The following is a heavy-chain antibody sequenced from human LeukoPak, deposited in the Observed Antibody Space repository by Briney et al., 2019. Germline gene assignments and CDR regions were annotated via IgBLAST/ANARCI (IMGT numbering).Heavy chain of an antibody. CDR3: ATRREMATVDY. CDR2: IIPIFCTE. D-gene: IGHD5-24*01. V-gene: IGHV1-69*05. Sequence: SSVNVSCKASGGTFHRYAISWVRQPPGQGLEWMGRIIPIFCTENYAQKFQGRVTNNTDEPTSTAYMELSSLRSEDPAVYYCATRREMATVDYWGQGTLVTVSS. CDR1: GGTFHRYA. J-gene: IGHJ4*02.